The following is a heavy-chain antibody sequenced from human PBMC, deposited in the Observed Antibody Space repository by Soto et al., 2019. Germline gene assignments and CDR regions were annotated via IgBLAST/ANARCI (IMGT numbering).Heavy chain of an antibody. Sequence: QVQLQESGPGLVKPSETLSLTCTVSGGSISSYYWSWIRQPAGKGLEWIGRIYTSGSTNYNPSLKSRVTMSVDTSKNQFSLKLSSVTAADTAVYYCARDGSAQRPYYYYGMDVWGQGTTVTVSS. CDR1: GGSISSYY. D-gene: IGHD1-26*01. CDR2: IYTSGST. J-gene: IGHJ6*02. V-gene: IGHV4-4*07. CDR3: ARDGSAQRPYYYYGMDV.